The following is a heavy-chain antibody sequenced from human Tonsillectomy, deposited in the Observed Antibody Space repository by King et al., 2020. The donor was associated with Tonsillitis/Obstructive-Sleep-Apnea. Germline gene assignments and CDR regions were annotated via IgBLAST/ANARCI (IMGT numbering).Heavy chain of an antibody. CDR3: ARHIVVVTSTPYYFDY. J-gene: IGHJ4*02. Sequence: QLQESGPGLVKPSETLSLTCTVSGGSISSRSYYWGWIRQPPGKGLEWIGSIYYRGSTYYNPSLKSRLTISVDTYKNQFSLKVSSVTAADTAVYYCARHIVVVTSTPYYFDYWGQGTLVTVSS. D-gene: IGHD2-21*02. CDR1: GGSISSRSYY. CDR2: IYYRGST. V-gene: IGHV4-39*07.